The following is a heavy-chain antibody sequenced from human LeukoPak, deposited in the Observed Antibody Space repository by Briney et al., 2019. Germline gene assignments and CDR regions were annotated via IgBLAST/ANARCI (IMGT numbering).Heavy chain of an antibody. V-gene: IGHV4-34*01. CDR2: INHSGST. D-gene: IGHD2/OR15-2a*01. Sequence: SETLSLTCAVYGGSFSGYYWSWIRQPPGKGLEWIGEINHSGSTNYSPSLKSRVTISVDTSKNQFSLRLSSVTAADTAVYYCARGKPFLVRHPYGMDVWGKGTTVTVSS. CDR3: ARGKPFLVRHPYGMDV. CDR1: GGSFSGYY. J-gene: IGHJ6*04.